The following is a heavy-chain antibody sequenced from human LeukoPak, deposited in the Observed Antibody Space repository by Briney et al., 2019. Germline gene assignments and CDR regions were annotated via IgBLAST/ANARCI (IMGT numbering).Heavy chain of an antibody. Sequence: SETLSLTCTVSGGSISSYYWGWIRQPPGKGLEWIGSIYYSGSTYYNPSLKSRVTISVDTSKNQFSLKLSSVTAADTAVYYCARAPEQWLANNWFDPWGQGTLVTVSS. D-gene: IGHD6-19*01. CDR1: GGSISSYY. V-gene: IGHV4-39*07. CDR3: ARAPEQWLANNWFDP. CDR2: IYYSGST. J-gene: IGHJ5*02.